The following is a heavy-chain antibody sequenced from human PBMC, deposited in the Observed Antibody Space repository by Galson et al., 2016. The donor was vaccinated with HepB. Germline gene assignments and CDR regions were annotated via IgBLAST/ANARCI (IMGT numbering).Heavy chain of an antibody. CDR1: RFTFSNYW. Sequence: SLRLSCAASRFTFSNYWVSWVRQAPGKGLEWVANINQDGSEQKYVDSVKGRFTISRDNAKNSLYLQVNSLRAEDTAVYFCARDSNFWSGFYPDAFDIWGQGTMVTVSS. D-gene: IGHD3-3*01. J-gene: IGHJ3*02. CDR3: ARDSNFWSGFYPDAFDI. V-gene: IGHV3-7*01. CDR2: INQDGSEQ.